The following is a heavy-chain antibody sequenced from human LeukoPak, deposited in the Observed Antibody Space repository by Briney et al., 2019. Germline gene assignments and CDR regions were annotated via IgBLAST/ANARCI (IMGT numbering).Heavy chain of an antibody. J-gene: IGHJ6*03. CDR2: IYYSGST. CDR3: ARLPPRYGSGSYRIYYYYMDV. Sequence: SETLSLTCTVSGGSISGYYWSWIRQPPGKGLEWIGYIYYSGSTNYNPSLKRRVTISVDTSKNQFSLKLSSVPAADTAVYYCARLPPRYGSGSYRIYYYYMDVGAKGTAVSV. CDR1: GGSISGYY. D-gene: IGHD3-10*01. V-gene: IGHV4-59*12.